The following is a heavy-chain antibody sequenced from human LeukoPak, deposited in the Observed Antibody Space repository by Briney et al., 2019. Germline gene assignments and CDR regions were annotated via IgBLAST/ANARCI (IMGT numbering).Heavy chain of an antibody. CDR2: IYYSGST. Sequence: SETLSLTCTVSGGSISSYYWSWIRQPPGKGLEWIGYIYYSGSTNYNPPLKSRVTISVDTSKNQFSLKLSSVTAADTAVYYCARGITYYYDSSGYYIDYWGQGTLVTVSS. J-gene: IGHJ4*02. D-gene: IGHD3-22*01. CDR3: ARGITYYYDSSGYYIDY. V-gene: IGHV4-59*01. CDR1: GGSISSYY.